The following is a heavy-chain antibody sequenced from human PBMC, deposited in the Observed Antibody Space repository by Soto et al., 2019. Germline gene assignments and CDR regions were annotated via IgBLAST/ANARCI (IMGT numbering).Heavy chain of an antibody. J-gene: IGHJ6*02. V-gene: IGHV4-39*01. CDR1: GGSISSSSYY. CDR3: ARHGGSSRSFYYYYGVVV. Sequence: SETLSLTCTVSGGSISSSSYYWGWIRQPPGKGLEWIGSIYYSGSTYYNPSLKSRVTISVDTSKNQFSLKLSSVTAADTAVYYCARHGGSSRSFYYYYGVVVSGQGTTVTVSS. CDR2: IYYSGST. D-gene: IGHD6-13*01.